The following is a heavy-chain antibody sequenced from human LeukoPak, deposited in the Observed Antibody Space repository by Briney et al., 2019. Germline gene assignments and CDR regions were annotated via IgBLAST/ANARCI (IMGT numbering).Heavy chain of an antibody. CDR1: GFTFSSYV. V-gene: IGHV3-23*01. D-gene: IGHD3-3*01. Sequence: GGSLRLSCAASGFTFSSYVMSWVRQAPGKGLEWVSAISGGGGRTYYADSVKGRFTISRDNSKNTLYLQMNSLRAEDTAVYYCARDYDFWSGYHFDYWGQGTLVTVSS. CDR2: ISGGGGRT. CDR3: ARDYDFWSGYHFDY. J-gene: IGHJ4*02.